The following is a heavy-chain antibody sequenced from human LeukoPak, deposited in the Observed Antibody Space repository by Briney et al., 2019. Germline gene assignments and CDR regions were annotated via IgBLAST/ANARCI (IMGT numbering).Heavy chain of an antibody. Sequence: SVKVSCKASGGTFSSYAISWVRQAPGQGLEWMGRIIPILGIANYAQKFQGRVTITADKSTGTAYMELSSLRSEDTAVYYCARDLLTYYYGMDVWGQGTTVTVSS. CDR1: GGTFSSYA. V-gene: IGHV1-69*04. CDR2: IIPILGIA. J-gene: IGHJ6*02. CDR3: ARDLLTYYYGMDV.